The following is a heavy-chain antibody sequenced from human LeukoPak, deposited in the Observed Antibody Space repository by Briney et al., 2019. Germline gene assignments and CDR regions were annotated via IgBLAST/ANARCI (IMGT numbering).Heavy chain of an antibody. J-gene: IGHJ4*02. CDR3: ARERVYYYDSSGYSLDY. V-gene: IGHV3-21*01. D-gene: IGHD3-22*01. CDR2: ISSSSSYI. CDR1: GFTFSSYS. Sequence: GGSLRLSCAASGFTFSSYSMNWVRQAPGKGLEWVSSISSSSSYIYYADSVKGRFTISRDNAKNSLYLQMNSLRAEDTAVYYCARERVYYYDSSGYSLDYWGQGTLATVSS.